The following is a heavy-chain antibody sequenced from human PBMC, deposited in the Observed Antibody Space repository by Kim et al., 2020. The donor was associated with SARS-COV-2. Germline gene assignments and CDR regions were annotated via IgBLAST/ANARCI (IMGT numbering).Heavy chain of an antibody. J-gene: IGHJ4*02. CDR2: ISSSSSTI. V-gene: IGHV3-48*04. D-gene: IGHD6-13*01. CDR1: GFTFSSYS. CDR3: ARDVPGAAVGF. Sequence: GGSLRLSCAASGFTFSSYSMNWVRQAPGKGLEWVSYISSSSSTIYYADSVKGRFTISRDNAKNSLYLQMNSLRAEDTAVYYCARDVPGAAVGFWGQGTLVTVSS.